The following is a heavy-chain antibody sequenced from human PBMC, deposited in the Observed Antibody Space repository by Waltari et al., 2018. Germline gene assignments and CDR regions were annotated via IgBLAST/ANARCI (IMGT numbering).Heavy chain of an antibody. CDR3: ARDHCSGGSCYLDY. V-gene: IGHV1-2*02. D-gene: IGHD2-15*01. CDR1: GYTFTGSY. CDR2: INPNSGGT. Sequence: QVQLVQSGAEVKKPGASLQVSCKASGYTFTGSYLQWVRTAPGQGLEWMGWINPNSGGTNYAQKFQGRVTMTRDTSISTAYMELSRLRSDDTAVYYCARDHCSGGSCYLDYWGQGTLVTVSS. J-gene: IGHJ4*02.